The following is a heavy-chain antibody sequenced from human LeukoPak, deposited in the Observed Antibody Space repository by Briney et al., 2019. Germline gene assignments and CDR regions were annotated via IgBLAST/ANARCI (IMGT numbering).Heavy chain of an antibody. D-gene: IGHD6-6*01. CDR1: GFTFSSYG. Sequence: PERSLRLSCAASGFTFSSYGMHWVRQAPGKGLEWVAVIWYDGSNKYYADPVKGRFTISRDNSKNTMYLQMNSMRAEDTAVYYCAKVHPPYSSSYDFDYWGQGTLVTVSS. V-gene: IGHV3-33*06. J-gene: IGHJ4*02. CDR3: AKVHPPYSSSYDFDY. CDR2: IWYDGSNK.